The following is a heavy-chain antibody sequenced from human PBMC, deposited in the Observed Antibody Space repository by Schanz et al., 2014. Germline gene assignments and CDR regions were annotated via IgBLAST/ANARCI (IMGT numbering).Heavy chain of an antibody. CDR3: ARVVRLAYCGGDCYSGGYFDL. Sequence: EVQLVESGGGLVKPGGSLRLSCAGTGFTFSRYNMNWVRQAPGRGLEWVSSISRSSGRIYYSDSVKGRFTISRDNAKNLVYLQMNSLRAEDTAVYYCARVVRLAYCGGDCYSGGYFDLWGRGTLVTVSS. CDR1: GFTFSRYN. J-gene: IGHJ2*01. V-gene: IGHV3-21*06. D-gene: IGHD2-21*01. CDR2: ISRSSGRI.